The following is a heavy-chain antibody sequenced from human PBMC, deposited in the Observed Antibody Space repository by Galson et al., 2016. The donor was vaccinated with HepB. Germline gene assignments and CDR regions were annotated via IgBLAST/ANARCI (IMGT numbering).Heavy chain of an antibody. CDR2: ISWDGDIT. CDR1: GFTFEDYS. V-gene: IGHV3-43*01. D-gene: IGHD3-10*01. CDR3: TKEGDVSGSFFDY. Sequence: SLRLSCAASGFTFEDYSMHWVRQAPGKGLEWISLISWDGDITYYAESVEGRFTVSRENSKSSLYIQLNDLRTDNTPLYYCTKEGDVSGSFFDYWGQGTLVTVSS. J-gene: IGHJ4*02.